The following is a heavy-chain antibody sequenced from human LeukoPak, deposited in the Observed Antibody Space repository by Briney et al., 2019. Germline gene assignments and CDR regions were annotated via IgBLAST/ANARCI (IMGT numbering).Heavy chain of an antibody. CDR2: INHSGST. J-gene: IGHJ5*02. V-gene: IGHV4-34*01. D-gene: IGHD4-17*01. CDR3: ARRQYGDYAPFDP. CDR1: GGSFSGYY. Sequence: SETLSLTCAVYGGSFSGYYWSWIRQPPGKGLEWIGEINHSGSTNYNPSLKSRVTISVDTSKNQLSLKLSSVTAADTAVYYCARRQYGDYAPFDPWGQGTLVTVSS.